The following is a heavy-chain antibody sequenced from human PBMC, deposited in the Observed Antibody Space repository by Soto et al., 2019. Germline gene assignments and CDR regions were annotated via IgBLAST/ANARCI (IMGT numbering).Heavy chain of an antibody. CDR2: IYYSGST. CDR1: GGSISSGGYY. Sequence: PSETLSLTCTVSGGSISSGGYYWSWMRQHPGKGLEWIGYIYYSGSTYYNPSLKSRVTISVDTSKNQFSLKLSSVTAADTAVYYCARYSNWYYFDYWGQGTLVTVPQ. D-gene: IGHD4-4*01. V-gene: IGHV4-31*03. CDR3: ARYSNWYYFDY. J-gene: IGHJ4*02.